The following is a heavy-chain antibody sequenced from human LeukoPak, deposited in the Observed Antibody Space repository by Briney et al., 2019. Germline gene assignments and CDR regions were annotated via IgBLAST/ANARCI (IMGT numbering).Heavy chain of an antibody. J-gene: IGHJ3*02. CDR2: MNPNSGNT. D-gene: IGHD1-26*01. Sequence: ASVKVSCKASGYTFTSYDINWVRQATGQGLEWMGWMNPNSGNTGYAQKFQGRVTMTRNTSISTAYMELSSLRSDDTAVYYCARDRVGATPDDAFDIWGQGTMVTVSS. CDR3: ARDRVGATPDDAFDI. CDR1: GYTFTSYD. V-gene: IGHV1-8*01.